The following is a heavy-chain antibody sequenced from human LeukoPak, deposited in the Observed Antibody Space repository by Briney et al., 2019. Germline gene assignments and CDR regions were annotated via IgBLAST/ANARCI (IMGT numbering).Heavy chain of an antibody. V-gene: IGHV1-2*02. J-gene: IGHJ4*02. CDR3: ARDAPVMITFGGVIVEDY. Sequence: ASVKVSCKASGYTFTGYYMHWVRQAPGQGLEWMGWINPNSGGTNYAQKFQGRVTMTRDTSISTAYMELSRLRSDDTAVYYCARDAPVMITFGGVIVEDYWGQGTLVTVSS. D-gene: IGHD3-16*02. CDR1: GYTFTGYY. CDR2: INPNSGGT.